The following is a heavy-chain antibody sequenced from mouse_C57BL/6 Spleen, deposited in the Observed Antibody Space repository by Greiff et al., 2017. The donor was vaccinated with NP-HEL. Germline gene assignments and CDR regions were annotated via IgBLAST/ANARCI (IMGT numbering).Heavy chain of an antibody. V-gene: IGHV1-39*01. D-gene: IGHD1-1*01. CDR1: GYSFTDYN. Sequence: EVQLQQSGPELVKPGASVKISCKASGYSFTDYNMNWVKQSNGKSLEWIGVINPNYGTTSYNQKFKGKATLTVDKSSSTAYMQLNSLTSEDSAVYYCARQDSSYTTVVATDYAMDYWGQGTSVTVSS. CDR2: INPNYGTT. CDR3: ARQDSSYTTVVATDYAMDY. J-gene: IGHJ4*01.